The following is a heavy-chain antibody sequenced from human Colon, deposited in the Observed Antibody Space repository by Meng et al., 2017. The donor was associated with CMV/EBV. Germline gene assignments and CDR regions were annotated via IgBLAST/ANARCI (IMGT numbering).Heavy chain of an antibody. V-gene: IGHV4-59*01. Sequence: SETLSLTCTVSGGSISSYYCSWIRQPPGKGLEWIGFIYYSGSTDYNPSLKSRVTMSVNTSKNQCSLKLDSVTAADTAVYYCARVGGYQSPLHHWGQGTLVTVSS. CDR1: GGSISSYY. D-gene: IGHD2-15*01. J-gene: IGHJ1*01. CDR2: IYYSGST. CDR3: ARVGGYQSPLHH.